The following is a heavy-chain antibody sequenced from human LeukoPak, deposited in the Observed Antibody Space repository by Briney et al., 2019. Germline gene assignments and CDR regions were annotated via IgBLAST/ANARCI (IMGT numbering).Heavy chain of an antibody. V-gene: IGHV3-33*03. J-gene: IGHJ4*02. CDR2: LWADGNTA. D-gene: IGHD6-13*01. Sequence: GGSLRLSCAASGFTFNIFGMHWVRQVPGNGLEWLAVLWADGNTAHYADSVKGRFTISRDGSENKLYLQMNRLRSEDTAVYYCVKESAADATFHFDYWGQGTLVTVSS. CDR3: VKESAADATFHFDY. CDR1: GFTFNIFG.